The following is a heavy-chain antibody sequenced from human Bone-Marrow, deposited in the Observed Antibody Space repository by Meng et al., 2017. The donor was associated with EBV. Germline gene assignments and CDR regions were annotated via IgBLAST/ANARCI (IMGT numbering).Heavy chain of an antibody. D-gene: IGHD3-22*01. Sequence: QVQRGESGAEVKKPGASVKVSCRTSGYTFSSYDVNWVRQAPGQGPEWMGWMNPNSGNTNYAQKLQGRVTMTTDTSTSTAYMELRSLRSDDTAVYYCARFLDYDSSGYYYGSFDYWGQGTLVTVSS. CDR3: ARFLDYDSSGYYYGSFDY. CDR2: MNPNSGNT. CDR1: GYTFSSYD. V-gene: IGHV1-18*01. J-gene: IGHJ4*02.